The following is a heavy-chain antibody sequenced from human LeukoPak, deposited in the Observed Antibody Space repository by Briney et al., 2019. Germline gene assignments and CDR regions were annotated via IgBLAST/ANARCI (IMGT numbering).Heavy chain of an antibody. Sequence: KAGGSLRLSCAASGFTFSSYSMNWVRQAPGKGLEWVSSISSSSSYIYYADSVKGRFTISRDNAKNSLYLQMNSLRAEDTAVYYCARDLSQGVLTEQPDYWGQGTLVTVSS. CDR3: ARDLSQGVLTEQPDY. CDR1: GFTFSSYS. V-gene: IGHV3-21*01. J-gene: IGHJ4*02. D-gene: IGHD3-10*01. CDR2: ISSSSSYI.